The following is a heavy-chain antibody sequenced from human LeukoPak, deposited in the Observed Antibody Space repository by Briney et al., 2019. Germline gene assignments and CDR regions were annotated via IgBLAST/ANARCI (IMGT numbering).Heavy chain of an antibody. CDR1: GYTFTSYG. CDR2: ISAYNGNT. D-gene: IGHD5-18*01. CDR3: ARESTAMVDFDY. J-gene: IGHJ4*02. V-gene: IGHV1-18*01. Sequence: SVKXSCKASGYTFTSYGISWVRQAPGQGLEWMGWISAYNGNTNYAQKLQGRVTMTTDTSTSTAYMELRSLRSDDTAVYYCARESTAMVDFDYWGQGTLVTVSS.